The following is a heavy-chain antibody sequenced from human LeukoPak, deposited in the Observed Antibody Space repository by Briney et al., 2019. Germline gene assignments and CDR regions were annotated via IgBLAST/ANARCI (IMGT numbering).Heavy chain of an antibody. CDR1: GGSISSSSYF. CDR3: ARDLGTGGPDY. D-gene: IGHD3-16*01. Sequence: SETLSLTCTVSGGSISSSSYFWGWIRQPPGKGLEWIGRIYTSGSTNYNPSLKSRVTMSVDTSKNQFSLKLSSVTAADTAVYYCARDLGTGGPDYWGQGTLVTVSS. V-gene: IGHV4-39*07. CDR2: IYTSGST. J-gene: IGHJ4*02.